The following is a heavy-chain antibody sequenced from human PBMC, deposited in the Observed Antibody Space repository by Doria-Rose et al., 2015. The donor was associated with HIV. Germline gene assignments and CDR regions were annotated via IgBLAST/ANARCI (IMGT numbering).Heavy chain of an antibody. CDR1: GVSLSSPGMG. D-gene: IGHD6-13*01. CDR3: ARIKSSRWYHKYYFDF. CDR2: IFSDDVR. V-gene: IGHV2-26*01. Sequence: QVTLKGSGPVLVKPTETLTLTCTVSGVSLSSPGMGVSWIRQPPGKALEWLANIFSDDVRSHKTSLKSRLTISRGTSKSQVVLTMTDMDPVDTATYYCARIKSSRWYHKYYFDFWGQGTLVIVSA. J-gene: IGHJ4*02.